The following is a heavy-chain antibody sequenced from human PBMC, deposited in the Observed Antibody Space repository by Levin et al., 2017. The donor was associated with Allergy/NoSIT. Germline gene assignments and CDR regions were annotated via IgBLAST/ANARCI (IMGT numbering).Heavy chain of an antibody. CDR2: IYGNDDK. V-gene: IGHV2-5*01. D-gene: IGHD2-2*01. CDR3: AQRQWSTYGY. J-gene: IGHJ4*02. Sequence: SGPTLVKPTQTLTLTCSFSGFSLSTVAVAVGWIRQPPGKALEWLALIYGNDDKRYSPSLKSRRTITKDTSRNQVVLTMTNVDPVDTGTYYCAQRQWSTYGYWGQGILVTVSS. CDR1: GFSLSTVAVA.